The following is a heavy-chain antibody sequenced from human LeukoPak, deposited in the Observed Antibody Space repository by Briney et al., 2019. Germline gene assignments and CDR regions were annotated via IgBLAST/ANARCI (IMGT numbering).Heavy chain of an antibody. CDR3: ASKIVATIPSYYYYGMDV. CDR1: GGSISSSSYY. D-gene: IGHD5-12*01. Sequence: ASETLSLTCTVSGGSISSSSYYWGWIRQPPGKGLEWIGSIYYSGSTYYNPSLKSRVTISVDTSKNQFSLKLSSVTAADTAVYYCASKIVATIPSYYYYGMDVWGQGTTVTVSS. CDR2: IYYSGST. V-gene: IGHV4-39*07. J-gene: IGHJ6*02.